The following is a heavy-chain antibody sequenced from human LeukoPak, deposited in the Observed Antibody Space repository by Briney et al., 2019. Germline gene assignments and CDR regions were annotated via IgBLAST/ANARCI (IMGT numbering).Heavy chain of an antibody. CDR1: GFTFSSYA. J-gene: IGHJ3*02. D-gene: IGHD3-3*01. Sequence: GGSLRLSRAASGFTFSSYAMSWVRQAPGKGLEWVSAISGSGGTTYYADSVKGRFTISRDNSKNTLYLQMNSLRAEDTAVYYCAKGGAITIFGVVRGVNAFDIWGQGTMVTVSS. CDR3: AKGGAITIFGVVRGVNAFDI. V-gene: IGHV3-23*01. CDR2: ISGSGGTT.